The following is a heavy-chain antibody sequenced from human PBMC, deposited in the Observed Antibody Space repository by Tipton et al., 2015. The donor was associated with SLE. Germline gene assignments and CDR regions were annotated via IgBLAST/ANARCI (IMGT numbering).Heavy chain of an antibody. J-gene: IGHJ4*02. CDR1: GGSISSYY. D-gene: IGHD6-13*01. V-gene: IGHV4-59*01. CDR2: IYYSGST. Sequence: LSCTVSGGSISSYYWSWIRQPPGKGLEWIGYIYYSGSTNYNPSLKSRVTISVDTSKNQFSLKLSSVTAADTAVYYCARDLGSSGSFDYWGQGTLVTVSS. CDR3: ARDLGSSGSFDY.